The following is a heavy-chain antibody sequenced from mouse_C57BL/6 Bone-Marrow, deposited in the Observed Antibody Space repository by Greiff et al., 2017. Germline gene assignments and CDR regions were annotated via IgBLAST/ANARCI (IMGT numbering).Heavy chain of an antibody. Sequence: EVKLMESGPVLVKPGASVKMSCKASGYTFTDYYMNWVKQSHGKSLEWIGVINPYNGGTSYNQKFKGKATLTVDKSSTTAYMELNSLTSEDSAVYSCAYSNSWYFDVWGKGTTVTVSS. CDR2: INPYNGGT. CDR1: GYTFTDYY. CDR3: AYSNSWYFDV. D-gene: IGHD2-5*01. V-gene: IGHV1-19*01. J-gene: IGHJ1*03.